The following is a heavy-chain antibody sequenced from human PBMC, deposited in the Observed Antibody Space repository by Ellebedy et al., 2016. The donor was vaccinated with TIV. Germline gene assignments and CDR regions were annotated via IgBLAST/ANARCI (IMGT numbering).Heavy chain of an antibody. CDR3: ARFAYNYGMDS. CDR2: IMENGYEA. Sequence: PGGSLRLSCIASGFTLSGFSMSWVRQAPGKGLEWVAHIMENGYEAYYVDSVKGRFTISRDNAKNSLYLQMNSLRADDTAVFYCARFAYNYGMDSWGQGTLVTVSS. D-gene: IGHD1-20*01. J-gene: IGHJ5*01. CDR1: GFTLSGFS. V-gene: IGHV3-7*01.